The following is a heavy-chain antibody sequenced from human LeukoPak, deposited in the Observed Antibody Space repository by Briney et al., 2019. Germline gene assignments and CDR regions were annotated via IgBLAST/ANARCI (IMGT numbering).Heavy chain of an antibody. CDR3: AKERDTAMVTIDY. Sequence: PGRSLRLSCAASGFTLSSYGMHWVRQAPGKGLEWVAFIRYDGSNKYYADSVKGRFTISRDNSKNTLYLQMNSLRAADTAVYYCAKERDTAMVTIDYWGQGTLVTVS. J-gene: IGHJ4*02. V-gene: IGHV3-30*02. D-gene: IGHD5-18*01. CDR2: IRYDGSNK. CDR1: GFTLSSYG.